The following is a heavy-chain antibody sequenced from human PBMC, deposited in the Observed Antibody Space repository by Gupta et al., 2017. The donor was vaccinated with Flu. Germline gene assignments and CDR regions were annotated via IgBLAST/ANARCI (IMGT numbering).Heavy chain of an antibody. CDR2: ISSSSSYI. D-gene: IGHD6-19*01. J-gene: IGHJ4*02. CDR1: STYG. Sequence: STYGMNWVRQAPGKGLEWVSSISSSSSYIYYADSVKGRFTISRHNAKNSLYLQMNSLRAEDTAVYYCARAWDVTVAGTFDYWGQRTLVTVSS. CDR3: ARAWDVTVAGTFDY. V-gene: IGHV3-21*01.